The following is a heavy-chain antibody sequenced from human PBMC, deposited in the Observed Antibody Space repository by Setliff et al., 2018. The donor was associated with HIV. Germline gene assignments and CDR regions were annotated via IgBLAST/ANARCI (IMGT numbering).Heavy chain of an antibody. CDR1: GFTFSDYY. D-gene: IGHD5-12*01. V-gene: IGHV3-11*05. J-gene: IGHJ4*02. CDR3: AKDPRAAVATICDY. Sequence: PGGSLRLSCAASGFTFSDYYMSWIRQAPGKGLEWVSYITGSSSYTNYADSVKGRFTISRDNAKNSLYLQMNSLRAEDTAVYYCAKDPRAAVATICDYWGQGTKVTVSS. CDR2: ITGSSSYT.